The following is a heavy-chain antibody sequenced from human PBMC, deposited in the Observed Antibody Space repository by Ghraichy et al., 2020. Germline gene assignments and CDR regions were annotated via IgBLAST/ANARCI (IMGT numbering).Heavy chain of an antibody. J-gene: IGHJ6*02. CDR3: ARQQWLREIYYWREYYYGMDV. CDR1: GYSFTSYW. Sequence: GESLNISCKGSGYSFTSYWIGWVRQMPGKGLEWMGIIYPGDSDTRYSPSFQGQVTISADKSISTAYLQWSSLKASDTAMYYCARQQWLREIYYWREYYYGMDVWGQGTTVTVSS. CDR2: IYPGDSDT. D-gene: IGHD5-12*01. V-gene: IGHV5-51*01.